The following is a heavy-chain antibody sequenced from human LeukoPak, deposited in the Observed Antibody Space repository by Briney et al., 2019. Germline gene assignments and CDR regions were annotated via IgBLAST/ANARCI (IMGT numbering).Heavy chain of an antibody. CDR1: GFIFSSHG. J-gene: IGHJ4*02. V-gene: IGHV3-30*18. D-gene: IGHD3-9*01. CDR2: ISHAGSNK. Sequence: PGKSLRLSCAASGFIFSSHGMHWIRQAPGKGLEWVALISHAGSNKYYADSVKGRFTISRDNSKNTLYLQMNSLRAEDTAVYYCAKDNGRMTGYYFRFEAGPVNYWGQGTLVTVSS. CDR3: AKDNGRMTGYYFRFEAGPVNY.